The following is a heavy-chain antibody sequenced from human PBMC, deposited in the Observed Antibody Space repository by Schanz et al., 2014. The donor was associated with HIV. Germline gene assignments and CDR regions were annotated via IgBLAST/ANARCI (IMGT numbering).Heavy chain of an antibody. CDR1: GFTFNSYG. V-gene: IGHV3-30*18. D-gene: IGHD3-22*01. CDR3: AKDRNYYDSRYRGKGNYYYYYGMDV. Sequence: QVQLVESGGGVVQPGRSLRVSCAASGFTFNSYGMHWVRQAPGKGLEWVAVISYDGSRKHFADSVKGRFTISRDNSKNTLYLQMKSLRAEDTAVYYYAKDRNYYDSRYRGKGNYYYYYGMDVWGQGTTVTVSS. CDR2: ISYDGSRK. J-gene: IGHJ6*02.